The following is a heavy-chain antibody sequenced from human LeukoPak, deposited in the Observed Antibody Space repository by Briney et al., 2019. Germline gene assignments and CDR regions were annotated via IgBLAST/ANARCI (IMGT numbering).Heavy chain of an antibody. V-gene: IGHV3-23*01. CDR1: GFTFSSYA. Sequence: PGGSLRLSCAASGFTFSSYAMSWVRQAPGKGLEGVSAISGSGGSTYYADSVNGRFTISRDNSKNTLYLQRNSLRAEDTAVYYCAKGDDILTGSYYFDYWGQGTLVTVSS. CDR2: ISGSGGST. D-gene: IGHD3-9*01. J-gene: IGHJ4*02. CDR3: AKGDDILTGSYYFDY.